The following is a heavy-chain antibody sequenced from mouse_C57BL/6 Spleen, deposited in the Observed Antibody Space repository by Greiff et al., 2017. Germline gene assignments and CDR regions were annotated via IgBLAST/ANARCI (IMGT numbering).Heavy chain of an antibody. CDR1: GFNIKDDY. CDR2: IDPENGDT. V-gene: IGHV14-4*01. D-gene: IGHD1-1*01. CDR3: TLITTVVATAFDY. J-gene: IGHJ2*01. Sequence: VQLQQSGAELVRPGASVKLSCTASGFNIKDDYMHWVKQRPEQGLEWIGWIDPENGDTEYASKFQGKATITADTSSNTAYLQISSLTSEDTAVYYCTLITTVVATAFDYWGQGTTLTVSS.